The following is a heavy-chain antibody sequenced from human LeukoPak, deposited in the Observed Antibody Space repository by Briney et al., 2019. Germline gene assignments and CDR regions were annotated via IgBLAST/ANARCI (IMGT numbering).Heavy chain of an antibody. Sequence: ASVKVSCKASGYTFTSYYMHWVRQAPGHGLVWMGIIYPSGGGTSYAQKFQGRVTMTRDTSTSTLYMELSSLTSEDTAVYSCARAYSGYSIDLWGQGTLVTVSS. D-gene: IGHD3-22*01. CDR2: IYPSGGGT. CDR3: ARAYSGYSIDL. CDR1: GYTFTSYY. V-gene: IGHV1-46*01. J-gene: IGHJ5*02.